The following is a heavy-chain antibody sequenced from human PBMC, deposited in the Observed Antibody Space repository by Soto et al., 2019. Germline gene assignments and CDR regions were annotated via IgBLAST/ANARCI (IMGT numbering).Heavy chain of an antibody. D-gene: IGHD2-15*01. J-gene: IGHJ4*02. CDR1: GFTFSSYG. CDR2: ISYDGSNK. CDR3: AKDPLGYCSGGSCSHFDY. Sequence: QVQLVESGGGVVQPGRSLRLSCAASGFTFSSYGMHWVRQAPGKGLEWVAVISYDGSNKYYAESVNGRFTISRDNSNNTLYLQMNSLRAEDTAVYYCAKDPLGYCSGGSCSHFDYWGQGTLVTVSS. V-gene: IGHV3-30*18.